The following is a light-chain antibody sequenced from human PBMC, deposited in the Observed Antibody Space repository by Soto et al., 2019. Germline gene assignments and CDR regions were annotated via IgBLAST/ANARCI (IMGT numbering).Light chain of an antibody. CDR3: QQRSNWPPSIT. CDR2: DAS. J-gene: IGKJ5*01. Sequence: EIIMAQSPSTRSVYPWERATLSCRASQSVSGNLAWYQQKPGQAPRLLIYDASDRAPGIPARFSGSGSATDFTLTINNLEPEDFAVYYCQQRSNWPPSITFGQGTRLEIK. CDR1: QSVSGN. V-gene: IGKV3-11*01.